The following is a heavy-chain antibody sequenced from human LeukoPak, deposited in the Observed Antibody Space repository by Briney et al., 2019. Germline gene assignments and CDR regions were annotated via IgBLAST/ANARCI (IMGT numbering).Heavy chain of an antibody. CDR2: IYYSGST. V-gene: IGHV4-39*07. CDR3: ARGGRPRMIVGKFYYYYMDV. J-gene: IGHJ6*03. CDR1: GGSISSSSYY. Sequence: PSETLSLTCTVSGGSISSSSYYWGWIRQPPGKGLQWIGNIYYSGSTYYNPSLKSRVTMSVDTSKNQFSLKLSSVTAADTAVYYCARGGRPRMIVGKFYYYYMDVWGKGTTVTISS. D-gene: IGHD3-22*01.